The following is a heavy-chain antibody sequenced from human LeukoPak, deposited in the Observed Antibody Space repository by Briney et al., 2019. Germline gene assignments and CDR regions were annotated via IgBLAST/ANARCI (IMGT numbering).Heavy chain of an antibody. Sequence: GESLKISCKGSGYSFSSYWIGWVRQMPGKGLEWMGIIYPGDSDTRYSASFQGQVTISADKSISTAYLQWSSLKASDTAIYYCARYGGNSARFADYWGQGTLVSVSS. CDR1: GYSFSSYW. J-gene: IGHJ4*02. V-gene: IGHV5-51*01. D-gene: IGHD2-21*02. CDR3: ARYGGNSARFADY. CDR2: IYPGDSDT.